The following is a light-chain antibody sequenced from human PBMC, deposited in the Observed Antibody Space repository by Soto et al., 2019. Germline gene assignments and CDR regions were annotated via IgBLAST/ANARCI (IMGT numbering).Light chain of an antibody. CDR1: QPVSSNY. V-gene: IGKV3-20*01. CDR2: GAS. Sequence: EIVLTQSLGTLSLTQGERATLSCRASQPVSSNYLAWSQQKPGQAPRLLIYGASSRATDIPDRFSGSGSGTDFTLTISRLEPDDFAVYYCQQYGASPQTFGQGAKA. CDR3: QQYGASPQT. J-gene: IGKJ1*01.